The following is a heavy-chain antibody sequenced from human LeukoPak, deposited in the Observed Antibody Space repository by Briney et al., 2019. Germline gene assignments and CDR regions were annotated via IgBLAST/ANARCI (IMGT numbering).Heavy chain of an antibody. CDR2: INPSGGST. D-gene: IGHD5-18*01. V-gene: IGHV1-46*01. J-gene: IGHJ4*02. CDR3: ARDEAVVGYSYGYLVY. CDR1: GCTFTSYY. Sequence: ASVKVSCKASGCTFTSYYMHWVRQAPGQGLEWMGIINPSGGSTSYAQKFQGRVTMTRDTSTSTVYMELSSLRSKDTAVYYCARDEAVVGYSYGYLVYWGQGTLVTVSS.